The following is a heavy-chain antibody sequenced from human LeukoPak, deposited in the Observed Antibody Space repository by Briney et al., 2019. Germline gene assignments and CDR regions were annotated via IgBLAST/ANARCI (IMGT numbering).Heavy chain of an antibody. V-gene: IGHV3-74*01. CDR2: INSDGSST. Sequence: PGGSLRLSCTASGFTFGDYAMSWVRQAPGKGLVWVSRINSDGSSTSYADSVKGRFTISRDNAKNTLYLQMNSLRAEDTAVYYCARDRAVTTLFDYWGQGTLVTVSS. CDR3: ARDRAVTTLFDY. J-gene: IGHJ4*02. CDR1: GFTFGDYA. D-gene: IGHD4-11*01.